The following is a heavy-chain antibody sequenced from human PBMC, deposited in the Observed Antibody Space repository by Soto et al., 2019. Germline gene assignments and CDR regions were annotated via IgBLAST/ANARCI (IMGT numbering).Heavy chain of an antibody. J-gene: IGHJ6*03. D-gene: IGHD3-3*01. CDR2: IRSKANSYAT. V-gene: IGHV3-73*01. Sequence: GGSLRLSCAASGFTFSGSAMHWVRQASGKGLEWVGRIRSKANSYATAYAASVKGRFTISRDDSKNTAYLQMNSLKTEDTAVYYCTRQQYYDFWSGYYPYYMDVWGKGTTVTVSS. CDR1: GFTFSGSA. CDR3: TRQQYYDFWSGYYPYYMDV.